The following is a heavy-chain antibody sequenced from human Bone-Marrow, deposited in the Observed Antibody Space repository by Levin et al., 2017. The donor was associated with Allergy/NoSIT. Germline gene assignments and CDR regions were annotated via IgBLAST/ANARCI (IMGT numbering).Heavy chain of an antibody. CDR3: ANLRFGSREI. CDR1: GDSFIAHY. Sequence: GESLKISCKAFGDSFIAHYMHWVRQAPGQGLEWMGMINPTTGNMRVAQKFQGRVTVTRDTSTSTVYIDLRSLASEDTAVYYCANLRFGSREIWGQGTLVTVSS. V-gene: IGHV1-46*01. CDR2: INPTTGNM. D-gene: IGHD3-10*01. J-gene: IGHJ4*02.